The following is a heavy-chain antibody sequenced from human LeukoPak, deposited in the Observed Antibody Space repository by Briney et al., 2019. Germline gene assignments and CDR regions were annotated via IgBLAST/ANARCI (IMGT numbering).Heavy chain of an antibody. J-gene: IGHJ4*02. CDR2: IKNKAKSYTT. D-gene: IGHD1-26*01. CDR3: ARSRLGALDY. CDR1: GFFFSDPY. Sequence: PGGSLRLSCAASGFFFSDPYMEWVRQAPGKGLEWVGRIKNKAKSYTTEYAASVKGRFTISRDDSNNSLYLQMDSLKTEDTAVYFCARSRLGALDYWGQGTLVTVSS. V-gene: IGHV3-72*01.